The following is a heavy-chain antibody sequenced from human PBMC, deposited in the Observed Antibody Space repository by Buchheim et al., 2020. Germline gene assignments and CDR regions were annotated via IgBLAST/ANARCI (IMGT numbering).Heavy chain of an antibody. J-gene: IGHJ4*02. CDR1: GGSISSGGYS. CDR2: IYHSGST. D-gene: IGHD2-2*01. Sequence: QVQLQESGPGLVKPSQTLSLTCTVSGGSISSGGYSWSWIRQPPGKGLEWIGYIYHSGSTYYNPSLKSRVTISVDRSKNQFSLKLSSVTAADTAVYYCARAGYCSSTSCYGGVDYWGQGTL. V-gene: IGHV4-30-2*01. CDR3: ARAGYCSSTSCYGGVDY.